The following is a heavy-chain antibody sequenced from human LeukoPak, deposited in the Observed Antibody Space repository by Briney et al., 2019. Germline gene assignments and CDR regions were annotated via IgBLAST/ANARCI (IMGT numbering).Heavy chain of an antibody. CDR3: ARDLPSYYFDSGNMFDP. Sequence: PSETLSLTCTVSGGSISNFYWSWIRQPAGKGLEWIGRIYSSGRTNYNSSLKSRVAMSIDTSNNQFSLKLSSVTAAGTAVYYCARDLPSYYFDSGNMFDPWGQGTLVTVSS. D-gene: IGHD3-10*01. CDR1: GGSISNFY. V-gene: IGHV4-4*07. J-gene: IGHJ5*02. CDR2: IYSSGRT.